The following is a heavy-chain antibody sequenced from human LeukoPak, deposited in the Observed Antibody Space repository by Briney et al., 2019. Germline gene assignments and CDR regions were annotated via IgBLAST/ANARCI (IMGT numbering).Heavy chain of an antibody. D-gene: IGHD2-15*01. Sequence: SETLSLTCTVSGGSITTRSHFWGWIRQPPGKGLDWIGTIYYSGSTNYNPSLKSRVTISVDTSKNQFSLKLSSVTAADTAVYYCARAYSFNWFDPWGQGTLVTVSS. J-gene: IGHJ5*02. CDR3: ARAYSFNWFDP. CDR1: GGSITTRSHF. CDR2: IYYSGST. V-gene: IGHV4-61*05.